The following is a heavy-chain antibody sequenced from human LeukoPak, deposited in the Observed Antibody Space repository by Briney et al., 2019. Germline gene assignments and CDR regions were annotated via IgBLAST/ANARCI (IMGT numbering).Heavy chain of an antibody. V-gene: IGHV3-53*01. Sequence: GGSLRLSCAASGFTVSSNYMSWVRQAPGKGLEWVSVIYSGGSTYYADSVKGRFTISRDNPKNTLYLQMNSLRAEDTAVYYCARDLAVAGPSPYWGQGTLVTVSS. CDR3: ARDLAVAGPSPY. CDR1: GFTVSSNY. D-gene: IGHD6-19*01. CDR2: IYSGGST. J-gene: IGHJ4*02.